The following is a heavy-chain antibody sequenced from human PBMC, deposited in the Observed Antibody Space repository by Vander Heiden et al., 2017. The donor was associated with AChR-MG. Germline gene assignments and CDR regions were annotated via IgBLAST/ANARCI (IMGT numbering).Heavy chain of an antibody. Sequence: EVQLVESGGGLVQPGGSLRLSCAASGFTFSSYSMNWVRQAPGKGLEWVSYISSSSSTIYYADSVKGRFTISRDNAKNSLYLQMNSLRDEDTAVYYCARRGQLSLNYYYYMDVWGKGTTVTVSS. J-gene: IGHJ6*03. CDR3: ARRGQLSLNYYYYMDV. CDR2: ISSSSSTI. V-gene: IGHV3-48*02. CDR1: GFTFSSYS. D-gene: IGHD1-1*01.